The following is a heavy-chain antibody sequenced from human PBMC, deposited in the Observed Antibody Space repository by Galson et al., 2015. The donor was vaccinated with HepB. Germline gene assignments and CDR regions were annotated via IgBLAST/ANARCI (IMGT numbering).Heavy chain of an antibody. CDR2: ISADSTT. V-gene: IGHV3-23*01. D-gene: IGHD2/OR15-2a*01. J-gene: IGHJ3*01. CDR1: EFTFSSYA. Sequence: SLRLSCAASEFTFSSYAMSWVRQAPGRGLGWVSTISADSTTDYADSVKGRFTISRDNSKTTLYLQVHSLRVEDTAVCYCAKIGVSMLPSSLAFDLWGQGTMLTVSS. CDR3: AKIGVSMLPSSLAFDL.